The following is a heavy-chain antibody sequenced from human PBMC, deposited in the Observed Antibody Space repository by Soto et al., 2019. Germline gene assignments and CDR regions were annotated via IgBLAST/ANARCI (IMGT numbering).Heavy chain of an antibody. CDR1: RSTFSTYW. V-gene: IGHV3-74*01. CDR2: INRYASHT. CDR3: VRDGHCITTSCYGNWFEP. D-gene: IGHD2-2*01. J-gene: IGHJ5*02. Sequence: GGSLRPSCAASRSTFSTYWMDWIRQVPRQGLEGVSRINRYASHTHYADSVKGRFTISRDNAKNTLHLEMNSLRAEDTAVYYCVRDGHCITTSCYGNWFEPWGQGTLVTVSS.